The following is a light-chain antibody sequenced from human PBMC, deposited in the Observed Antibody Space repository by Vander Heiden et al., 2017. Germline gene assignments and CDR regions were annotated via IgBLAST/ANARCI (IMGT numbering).Light chain of an antibody. CDR3: QVWDSSTVV. J-gene: IGLJ2*01. CDR1: NIGSKN. Sequence: SYELTQPLSVSVALGQTARITCGGNNIGSKNLHWYQQKPGQALVLVIYRDSNRPSGIPERFSGSNSGNTATLTISRAQAGDEADYYCQVWDSSTVVFGGGTKLTVL. V-gene: IGLV3-9*01. CDR2: RDS.